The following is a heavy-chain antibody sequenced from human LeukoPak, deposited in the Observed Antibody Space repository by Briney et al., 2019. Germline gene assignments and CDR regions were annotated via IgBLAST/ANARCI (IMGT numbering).Heavy chain of an antibody. Sequence: SETLSLTCAVSGYSISSGYYWGWIRQPPGKGLEWIGSIYHSGSTYYNPSLKSRVTISADTSKNQFSLKLSSVTAADTAVYYCASLIYCSSTSCYAAAAGDYWYFDLWGRGTLVTVSS. J-gene: IGHJ2*01. V-gene: IGHV4-38-2*01. CDR1: GYSISSGYY. D-gene: IGHD2-2*01. CDR3: ASLIYCSSTSCYAAAAGDYWYFDL. CDR2: IYHSGST.